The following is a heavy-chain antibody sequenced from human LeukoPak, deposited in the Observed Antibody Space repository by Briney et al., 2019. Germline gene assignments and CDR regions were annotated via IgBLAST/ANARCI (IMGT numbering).Heavy chain of an antibody. Sequence: PSETLSLTCTVSGGSISSYYWSWIRQPAGKGLEWIGRIYTSGSTNYNPSLKSRVTMSVDTSKNQFSLKLSSVTAADTAVYYCARDFYSNYNYYYYYYMDVWGKGTTVTVSS. V-gene: IGHV4-4*07. D-gene: IGHD4-11*01. CDR2: IYTSGST. J-gene: IGHJ6*03. CDR3: ARDFYSNYNYYYYYYMDV. CDR1: GGSISSYY.